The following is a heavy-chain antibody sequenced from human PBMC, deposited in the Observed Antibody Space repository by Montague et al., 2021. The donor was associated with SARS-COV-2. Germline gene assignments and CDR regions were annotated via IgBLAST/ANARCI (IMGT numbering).Heavy chain of an antibody. V-gene: IGHV3-23*05. CDR2: IFASGHNT. CDR1: GFAFSDFA. Sequence: SLRLSCAASGFAFSDFAMTWVRQAPGKGLEWVSTIFASGHNTYYXDSVKGRFIVSRDNSKSTLFLHMNSLRAEDTAVYYCAKNPTVSGMPATIAWYFDLWGRGALVTVPS. CDR3: AKNPTVSGMPATIAWYFDL. J-gene: IGHJ2*01. D-gene: IGHD1-26*01.